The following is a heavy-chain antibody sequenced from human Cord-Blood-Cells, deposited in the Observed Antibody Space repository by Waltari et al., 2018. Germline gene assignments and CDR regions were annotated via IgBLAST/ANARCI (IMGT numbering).Heavy chain of an antibody. Sequence: QLQLQESGPGLVKPSETLSLTCTVSGGSISSSSYYWGWIRQPPGKGLEWIGSIYYSGSTYYNPSLKSRVTISVDTSKNQFSLKLSYVTAADTAVYYCARISGSGWYFDYWGQGTLVTVSS. CDR1: GGSISSSSYY. J-gene: IGHJ4*02. V-gene: IGHV4-39*01. CDR2: IYYSGST. CDR3: ARISGSGWYFDY. D-gene: IGHD6-19*01.